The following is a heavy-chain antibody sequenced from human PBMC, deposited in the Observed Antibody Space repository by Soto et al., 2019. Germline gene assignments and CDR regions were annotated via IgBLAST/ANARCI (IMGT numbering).Heavy chain of an antibody. V-gene: IGHV4-59*01. CDR2: VYFSGNT. CDR1: GGSLSSYY. J-gene: IGHJ5*02. CDR3: GSVRPSGYVLS. Sequence: PSETLSLTCTVSGGSLSSYYRTWSRQSPGKGLEWIGYVYFSGNTNYNPSLKSRVTISIDTSKNQFSLRLASVTAADAAFYYCGSVRPSGYVLSWGQGTLVTVSS. D-gene: IGHD6-25*01.